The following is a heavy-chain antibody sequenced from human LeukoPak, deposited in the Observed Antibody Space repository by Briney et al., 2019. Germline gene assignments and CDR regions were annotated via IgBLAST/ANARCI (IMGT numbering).Heavy chain of an antibody. D-gene: IGHD5-18*01. V-gene: IGHV3-48*01. CDR2: ITGGSYTI. CDR1: GFTFSSYS. CDR3: ARDGDEYSYGYGDAFDI. J-gene: IGHJ3*02. Sequence: GGSLRLSCAASGFTFSSYSMNWVGQAPGKGLEWVSYITGGSYTIYYAQSVRGRFTISRDNAKNSLYLQMNSLRVEDTAVYYCARDGDEYSYGYGDAFDIWGQGTMVTVSS.